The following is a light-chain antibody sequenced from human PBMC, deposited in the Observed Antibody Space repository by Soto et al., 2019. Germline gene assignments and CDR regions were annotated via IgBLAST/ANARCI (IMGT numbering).Light chain of an antibody. CDR1: QSVSSSY. Sequence: EIVLTQSPGTLSLSPGERATLSCRASQSVSSSYLAWYQQKPGQAPRLLIYGASSRATAIPDRFSGSGSGTDFTLTISRLAPEDFAVYYCQQYGSSLFTFGPGTKVYIK. J-gene: IGKJ3*01. CDR3: QQYGSSLFT. V-gene: IGKV3-20*01. CDR2: GAS.